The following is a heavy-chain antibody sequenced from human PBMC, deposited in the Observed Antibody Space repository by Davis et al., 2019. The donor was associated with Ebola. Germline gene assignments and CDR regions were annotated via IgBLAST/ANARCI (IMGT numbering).Heavy chain of an antibody. D-gene: IGHD2-2*01. Sequence: ASVKVSCKASGYTFTSYDINWVRQATGQGLEWMGWMNPNSGNTGYAQKFQGRVTITRNTSISTAYMELSSLRSEDTAVYYCARGSGYCSSTSCHNNWFDPWGQGTLVTVSS. CDR3: ARGSGYCSSTSCHNNWFDP. CDR2: MNPNSGNT. V-gene: IGHV1-8*03. J-gene: IGHJ5*02. CDR1: GYTFTSYD.